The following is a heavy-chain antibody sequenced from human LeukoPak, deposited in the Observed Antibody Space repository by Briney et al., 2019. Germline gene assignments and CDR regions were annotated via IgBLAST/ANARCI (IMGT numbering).Heavy chain of an antibody. J-gene: IGHJ6*02. V-gene: IGHV3-30-3*01. CDR1: GFTFSSFA. Sequence: PGGSLRLSCAASGFTFSSFAMHWVRQAPGKGLEWVAVISYDGSNKYYADSVKGRFTISRDNSKNTLYLQMNSLRAEDTAVYYCARERGMDVWGHGTTVTVSS. CDR2: ISYDGSNK. CDR3: ARERGMDV.